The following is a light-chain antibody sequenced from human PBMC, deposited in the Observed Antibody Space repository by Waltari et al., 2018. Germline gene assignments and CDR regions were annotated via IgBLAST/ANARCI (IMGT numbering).Light chain of an antibody. Sequence: QSALTQPASVSGSPGQSITISCTGTSSDVGKYHLVSWYQQHPGQAPKLMIYEGSQRPSGVSDRFSGSKSGNTASLTISGLQAEDEADYYCFSYAGRATGVFGGGTKLTVL. V-gene: IGLV2-23*01. J-gene: IGLJ2*01. CDR3: FSYAGRATGV. CDR2: EGS. CDR1: SSDVGKYHL.